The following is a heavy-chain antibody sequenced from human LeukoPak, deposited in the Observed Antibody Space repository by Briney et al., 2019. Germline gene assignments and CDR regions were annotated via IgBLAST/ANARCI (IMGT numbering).Heavy chain of an antibody. CDR2: IYYSGTA. V-gene: IGHV4-31*01. Sequence: SETLSLTCTVSGGSISGGGYYWSWIRQHPGKGLEWIGYIYYSGTAYYNPSLKGPVVISIDTSENQFSLKVSSVTAADTAVYYCAGRHGDTGAFEYWGQGILVTVSS. D-gene: IGHD5-24*01. CDR1: GGSISGGGYY. CDR3: AGRHGDTGAFEY. J-gene: IGHJ4*02.